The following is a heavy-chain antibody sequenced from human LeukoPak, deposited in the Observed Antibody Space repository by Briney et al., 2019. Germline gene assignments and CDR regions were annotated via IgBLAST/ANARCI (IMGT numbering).Heavy chain of an antibody. J-gene: IGHJ4*02. CDR3: AKKTTSGGVIVDN. D-gene: IGHD3-16*02. V-gene: IGHV3-23*01. CDR1: GFTFSSYG. CDR2: IRGVGGST. Sequence: PGGSLRLSCAASGFTFSSYGMSWVRQAPGKGLEWVSDIRGVGGSTYYADSVKGRFTIPRDNSKSTLYLQMYSLRAEDTAVYYCAKKTTSGGVIVDNWGQGTLVTVSS.